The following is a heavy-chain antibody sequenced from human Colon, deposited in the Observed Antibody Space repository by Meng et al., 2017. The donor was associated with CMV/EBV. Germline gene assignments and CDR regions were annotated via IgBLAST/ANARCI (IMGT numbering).Heavy chain of an antibody. J-gene: IGHJ4*02. V-gene: IGHV1-69*02. CDR1: GGTFSSYT. CDR2: IIPILGIA. CDR3: ARTIVGACSGSLFDY. D-gene: IGHD1-26*01. Sequence: SVKVACKASGGTFSSYTISWVRQAPGQGLEWMGRIIPILGIANYAQKFQGRVTITADKSTSTAYMELSSLRSEDTAVYYCARTIVGACSGSLFDYWGQGTLITVSS.